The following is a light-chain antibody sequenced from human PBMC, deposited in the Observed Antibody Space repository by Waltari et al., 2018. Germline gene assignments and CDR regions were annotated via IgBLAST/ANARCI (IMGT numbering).Light chain of an antibody. CDR3: HQYNNRPPYT. CDR1: ESISTN. CDR2: GAS. Sequence: TQSPATLAACLGERVTLTCRASESISTNLARYQQKPGQTPRLIIPGASKRATGVPARFAGSGSRTEFTLIISSLQSEDIAVYYCHQYNNRPPYTFGQGTKLEIK. J-gene: IGKJ2*01. V-gene: IGKV3-15*01.